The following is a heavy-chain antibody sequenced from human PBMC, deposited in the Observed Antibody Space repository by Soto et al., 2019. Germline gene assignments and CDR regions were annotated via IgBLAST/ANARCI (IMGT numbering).Heavy chain of an antibody. Sequence: GGSLRLSCAASGFTFSSYAMSWVRQAPGKGLEWVSAISGSGGSTYYADSVKGGFTISRDNSKNTLYLQMNSLRAEDTAVYYCAKDQTHCSSTSCYSFFDYWGQGTLVTVSS. D-gene: IGHD2-2*01. V-gene: IGHV3-23*01. CDR1: GFTFSSYA. CDR3: AKDQTHCSSTSCYSFFDY. CDR2: ISGSGGST. J-gene: IGHJ4*02.